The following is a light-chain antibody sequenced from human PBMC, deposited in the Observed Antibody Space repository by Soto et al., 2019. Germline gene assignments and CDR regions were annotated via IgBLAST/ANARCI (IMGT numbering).Light chain of an antibody. J-gene: IGKJ1*01. CDR3: QQYYSYPLT. Sequence: AIRMTQSPSSFSASTGDRVTNTCRASQGISSYLAWYQQKPGKAPKLLIYAASTLQSGVPSRFSGSGSGTDFTLTISCLQSEDFATYYCQQYYSYPLTFGQGTKVDIK. V-gene: IGKV1-8*01. CDR1: QGISSY. CDR2: AAS.